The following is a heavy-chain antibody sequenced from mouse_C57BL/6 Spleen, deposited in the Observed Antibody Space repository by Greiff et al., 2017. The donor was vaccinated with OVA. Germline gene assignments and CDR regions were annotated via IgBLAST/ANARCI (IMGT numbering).Heavy chain of an antibody. J-gene: IGHJ4*01. D-gene: IGHD1-1*01. CDR1: GFTFSDYG. Sequence: EVKLVESGGGLVKPGGSLKLSCAASGFTFSDYGMHWVRQAPEKGLECVSYIIRFRSPIYYADTVKGRFTISRDNAKNTLFLQMTSLRSEDTAMYYCARRLYYYGSSYGYAMDYWGQGTSVTVSS. CDR2: IIRFRSPI. V-gene: IGHV5-17*01. CDR3: ARRLYYYGSSYGYAMDY.